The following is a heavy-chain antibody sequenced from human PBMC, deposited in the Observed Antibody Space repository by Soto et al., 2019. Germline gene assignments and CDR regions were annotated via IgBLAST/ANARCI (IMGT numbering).Heavy chain of an antibody. CDR3: GRVRAMGHLDL. CDR2: IWNDGSHK. D-gene: IGHD2-8*01. Sequence: QVQLVESGGGVVQPGRSLRLSCVASGFTFSSYGMHWVRQAPGKGLEWVAVIWNDGSHKYYADSVKGRFTISRDDSKNTLYVQMNSLRVDDTAVYYCGRVRAMGHLDLWGQGTLVTVSS. V-gene: IGHV3-33*01. CDR1: GFTFSSYG. J-gene: IGHJ5*02.